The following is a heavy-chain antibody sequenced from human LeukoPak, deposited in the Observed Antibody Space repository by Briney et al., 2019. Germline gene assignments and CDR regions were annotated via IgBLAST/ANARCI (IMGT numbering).Heavy chain of an antibody. J-gene: IGHJ2*01. CDR2: ISSSSSYI. Sequence: GGSLRLSCAASGFTFSSFDMNWVRQAPGKGLEWVSSISSSSSYIYYADSVKGRFTISRDNAKNSLYLQMNSLRAEDTAVYYCARDPVEMATITGYFDLWGRGTLVTDSS. CDR1: GFTFSSFD. CDR3: ARDPVEMATITGYFDL. D-gene: IGHD5-24*01. V-gene: IGHV3-21*01.